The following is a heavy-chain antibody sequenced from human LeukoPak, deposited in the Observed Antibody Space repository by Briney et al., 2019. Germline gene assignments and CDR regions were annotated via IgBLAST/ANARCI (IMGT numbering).Heavy chain of an antibody. CDR3: AREALSTVTPIC. CDR2: IIPILGIA. CDR1: GGTFSSYT. V-gene: IGHV1-69*04. Sequence: SVKVSCKASGGTFSSYTISWVRQAPGQGLDWMGRIIPILGIANYAQKFQGRVTITADKSTSTAYMELSSLRSEDTAVYYCAREALSTVTPICWGQGTLVTVCS. D-gene: IGHD4-11*01. J-gene: IGHJ4*02.